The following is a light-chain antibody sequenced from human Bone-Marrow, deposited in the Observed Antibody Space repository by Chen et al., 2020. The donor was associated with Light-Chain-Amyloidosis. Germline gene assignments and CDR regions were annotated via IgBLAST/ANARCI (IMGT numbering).Light chain of an antibody. CDR2: AAS. CDR1: QSVSSSY. CDR3: HLYSSSPPNT. V-gene: IGKV3-20*01. Sequence: EIVLTQSPGTLSLSPGERATLSCRASQSVSSSYLAWHQQTPGQAPRLLIYAASIRATGIPDRFSGSGSGTDFSLTISRLEPEDFAVYYCHLYSSSPPNTFGQGTKLEI. J-gene: IGKJ2*01.